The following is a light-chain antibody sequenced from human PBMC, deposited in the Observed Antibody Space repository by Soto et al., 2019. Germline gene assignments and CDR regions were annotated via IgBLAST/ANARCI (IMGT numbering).Light chain of an antibody. CDR1: QSVSSNY. V-gene: IGKV3-20*01. CDR3: QQYGSSPWT. J-gene: IGKJ1*01. CDR2: GAS. Sequence: EIGLTQSPVTLSLSPGERATLYCSASQSVSSNYLAWYQQKPGQAPRPLIYGASSRATGIPDRFSGSGAGTDFTLTISGLESEDFAVYYCQQYGSSPWTFGQGTKV.